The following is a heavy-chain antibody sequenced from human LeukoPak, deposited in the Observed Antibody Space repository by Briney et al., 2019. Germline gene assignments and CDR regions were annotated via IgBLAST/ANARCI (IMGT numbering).Heavy chain of an antibody. CDR2: IKQDGSEK. V-gene: IGHV3-7*03. J-gene: IGHJ4*02. CDR1: GFTFSSYW. CDR3: TKDWSASY. Sequence: GGSLRLSCAASGFTFSSYWMSWVRQAPGKGLEWVANIKQDGSEKYYVDSVKGRFTISRDNSKNMLYLQMNSLRAEDTALYYCTKDWSASYWGQGTLVTVSS.